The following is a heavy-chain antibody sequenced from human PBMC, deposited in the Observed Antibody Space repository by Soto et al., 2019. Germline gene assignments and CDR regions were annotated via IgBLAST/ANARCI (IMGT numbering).Heavy chain of an antibody. V-gene: IGHV1-3*01. CDR2: IDADNGNT. D-gene: IGHD3-22*01. J-gene: IGHJ3*02. Sequence: GASVKVSCKASGYSFTSYTLHWVRQAPGQRLEWMGWIDADNGNTKYSKKFQDRVIITRDTSASKVYMELSSLRSEDTAVYYCARDRYYDSSGPLGAFDIWGQGTMVTVSS. CDR1: GYSFTSYT. CDR3: ARDRYYDSSGPLGAFDI.